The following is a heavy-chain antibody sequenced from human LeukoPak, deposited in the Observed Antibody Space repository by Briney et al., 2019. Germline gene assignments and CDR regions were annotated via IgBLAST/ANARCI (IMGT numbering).Heavy chain of an antibody. CDR1: GYSISSGYY. CDR3: ARAYYYDSSGYYPTGQFDY. Sequence: SETLSLTCTVSGYSISSGYYWAWIRQPPGKGLEWIGSIYHSGSTYYNPSLKSRVTISVDTSKNQFSLKLSSVTAADTAVYYCARAYYYDSSGYYPTGQFDYWGQGTLVTVSS. V-gene: IGHV4-38-2*02. J-gene: IGHJ4*02. CDR2: IYHSGST. D-gene: IGHD3-22*01.